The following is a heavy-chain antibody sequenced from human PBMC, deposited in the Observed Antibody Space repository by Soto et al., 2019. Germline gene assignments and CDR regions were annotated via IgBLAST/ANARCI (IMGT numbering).Heavy chain of an antibody. CDR3: ARDPGGEYQLLSFGMDV. Sequence: SVKVSCKASRGTFSSYAICWVRQAPGQGLEWMGGIIPIFGTANYAQKFQGRVTITADESTSTAYMELSSLRSEDTAVYYCARDPGGEYQLLSFGMDVWGQGTTVTVSS. D-gene: IGHD2-2*01. V-gene: IGHV1-69*13. CDR1: RGTFSSYA. J-gene: IGHJ6*02. CDR2: IIPIFGTA.